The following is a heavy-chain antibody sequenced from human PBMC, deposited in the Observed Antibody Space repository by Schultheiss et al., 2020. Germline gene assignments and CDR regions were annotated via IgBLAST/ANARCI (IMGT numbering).Heavy chain of an antibody. D-gene: IGHD3-10*01. Sequence: GESLKISCAASGFTFSDYYMSWIRQAPGKGLEWVSYISSSGSTTYYADSLRGRFTMSRDNSKNTLYLQMNSLRSEDTAVYYCARDSLARSRRMDVWGQGTTVTVSS. CDR1: GFTFSDYY. CDR3: ARDSLARSRRMDV. J-gene: IGHJ6*02. CDR2: ISSSGSTT. V-gene: IGHV3-11*01.